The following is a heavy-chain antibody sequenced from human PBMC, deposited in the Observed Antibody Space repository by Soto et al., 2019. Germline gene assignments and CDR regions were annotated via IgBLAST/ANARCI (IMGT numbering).Heavy chain of an antibody. V-gene: IGHV3-30*18. J-gene: IGHJ4*02. CDR3: AKHRTKYYDILTGRTASDY. CDR1: GFTFSSYG. D-gene: IGHD3-9*01. CDR2: ISYDGSNK. Sequence: QVQLVESGGGVVQPGRSLRLSCAASGFTFSSYGMHWVRQAPGKGLEWVAVISYDGSNKYYADSVKGRFTISRDNSKNTLYLQMNRLRAEDTAVYYCAKHRTKYYDILTGRTASDYWGQGTLVTVSS.